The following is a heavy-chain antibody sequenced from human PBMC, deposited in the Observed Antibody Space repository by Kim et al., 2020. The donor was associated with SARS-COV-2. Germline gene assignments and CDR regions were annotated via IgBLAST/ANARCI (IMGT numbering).Heavy chain of an antibody. D-gene: IGHD5-18*01. CDR3: ARTVGYSYGIDY. CDR2: ISGSGGST. Sequence: GGSLRLSCAASGFTFSSYAMSWVRQAPGKGLEWVSAISGSGGSTYYADSVKGRFTISRDNSKNTLYLQMNSLRAEDTAVYYCARTVGYSYGIDYWGQGTLVTVSS. V-gene: IGHV3-23*01. J-gene: IGHJ4*02. CDR1: GFTFSSYA.